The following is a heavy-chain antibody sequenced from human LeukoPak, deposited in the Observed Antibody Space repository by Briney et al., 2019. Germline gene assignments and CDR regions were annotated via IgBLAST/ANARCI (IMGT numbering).Heavy chain of an antibody. V-gene: IGHV1-18*01. D-gene: IGHD2-15*01. CDR3: ARDVVVAATPSFDY. Sequence: GASVKVSCRASGYTFTSYGISWVRQAPGQGLEWMGWISAYNGNTNYAQKLQGRVTMTTDTSTSTAYMELRSLRSDDTAVYYCARDVVVAATPSFDYWGQGTLVTVSS. J-gene: IGHJ4*02. CDR2: ISAYNGNT. CDR1: GYTFTSYG.